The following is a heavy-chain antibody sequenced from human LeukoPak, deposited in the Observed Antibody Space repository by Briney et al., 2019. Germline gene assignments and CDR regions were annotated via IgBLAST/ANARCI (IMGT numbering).Heavy chain of an antibody. CDR2: IYYSGST. V-gene: IGHV4-30-4*01. Sequence: PSETLSLTCTVSGGSISSGDYYWSWVRQPPGKGLEWIGFIYYSGSTYYNPSLKSRITISVDTSKNQFSLKLSSVTAADTAVYYCARGTRIMIRGVILVDAFDIWGQGTMVTVSS. D-gene: IGHD3-10*01. CDR1: GGSISSGDYY. J-gene: IGHJ3*02. CDR3: ARGTRIMIRGVILVDAFDI.